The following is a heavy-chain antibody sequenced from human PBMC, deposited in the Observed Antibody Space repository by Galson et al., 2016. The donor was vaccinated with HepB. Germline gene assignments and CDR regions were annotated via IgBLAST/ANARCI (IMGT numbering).Heavy chain of an antibody. CDR1: GFTFSRFW. V-gene: IGHV3-7*03. D-gene: IGHD6-19*01. CDR2: IKEDGSKT. Sequence: SLRLSCAASGFTFSRFWMNWVRQAPGKGLEWVASIKEDGSKTCYVDSVKGRFTMSRDNVEESVSLQMNSLRAEDTAVYYCAKYGDEAGWNFHHWGQGTLVTVSS. CDR3: AKYGDEAGWNFHH. J-gene: IGHJ1*01.